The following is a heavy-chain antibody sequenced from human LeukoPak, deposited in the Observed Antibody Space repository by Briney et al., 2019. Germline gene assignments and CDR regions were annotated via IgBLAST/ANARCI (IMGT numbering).Heavy chain of an antibody. J-gene: IGHJ4*02. CDR1: GFTFSAYA. CDR2: IGSDNKP. V-gene: IGHV3-23*05. D-gene: IGHD4-17*01. CDR3: AKGRNEDGDAALNY. Sequence: GGSLRLSCEASGFTFSAYAMTWVRQAPGQGLGWVSSIGSDNKPHYSESVKGRFAISRDNSKSMLFLQLNSLRAEDTAAYHCAKGRNEDGDAALNYWGQGTLVTVSS.